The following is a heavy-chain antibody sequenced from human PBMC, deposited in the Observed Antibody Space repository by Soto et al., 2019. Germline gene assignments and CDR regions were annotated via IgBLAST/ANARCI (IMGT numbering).Heavy chain of an antibody. CDR2: ISGSGGST. CDR1: GGTFSSDA. J-gene: IGHJ1*01. D-gene: IGHD6-19*01. CDR3: VESWHSSGWYRFFQH. Sequence: GGTLSLSCTASGGTFSSDAMTWVRQAQGKGLERVSAISGSGGSTYYADSVKGRFTISRDNSKNTLYLQMNSLRAEDTGVYYCVESWHSSGWYRFFQHWGQGTLVNRSS. V-gene: IGHV3-23*01.